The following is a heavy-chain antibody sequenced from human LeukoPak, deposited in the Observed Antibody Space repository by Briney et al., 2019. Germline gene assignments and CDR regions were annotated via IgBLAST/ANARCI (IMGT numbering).Heavy chain of an antibody. Sequence: GGSLRLSCAASGFTFSSYGMHWVRQAPGKGLEWVAFIRYDGSNKYYADSVKGRFTISRDNSKNTLYLQMNSLRAEDTAVYYCANYRPYSSGEIDYWGQGTLVTVSS. CDR1: GFTFSSYG. J-gene: IGHJ4*02. CDR3: ANYRPYSSGEIDY. D-gene: IGHD6-19*01. V-gene: IGHV3-30*02. CDR2: IRYDGSNK.